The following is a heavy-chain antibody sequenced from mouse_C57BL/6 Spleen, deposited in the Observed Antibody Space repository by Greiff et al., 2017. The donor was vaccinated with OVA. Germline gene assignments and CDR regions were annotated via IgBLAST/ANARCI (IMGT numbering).Heavy chain of an antibody. J-gene: IGHJ3*01. D-gene: IGHD2-3*01. CDR2: INPSDSDT. V-gene: IGHV1-74*01. CDR3: AIDGYPAWFAY. Sequence: QVQLQQPGAELVKPGASVKVSCKASGYTFTSYWMHWVKQRPGQGLEWIGRINPSDSDTNYNQKFKGKATLTVDKSSSTAYMQLSSLTSEDSAVYYCAIDGYPAWFAYWGQGTLVTVSA. CDR1: GYTFTSYW.